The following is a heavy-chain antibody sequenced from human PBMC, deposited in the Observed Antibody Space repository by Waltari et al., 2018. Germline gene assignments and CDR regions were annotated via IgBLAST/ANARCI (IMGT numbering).Heavy chain of an antibody. J-gene: IGHJ4*02. V-gene: IGHV1-58*02. D-gene: IGHD6-19*01. Sequence: QMQLVQSGPEVKKPGTSVKVSCKASGFTFTSSAMQWVRQARGQRLEWIGWIVVGSGNTNYAQKFQERVTIPRDMSTSTAYMELSSLRSEDTAVYYCAAVLLQNSSGWYSDYWGQGTLVTVSS. CDR2: IVVGSGNT. CDR1: GFTFTSSA. CDR3: AAVLLQNSSGWYSDY.